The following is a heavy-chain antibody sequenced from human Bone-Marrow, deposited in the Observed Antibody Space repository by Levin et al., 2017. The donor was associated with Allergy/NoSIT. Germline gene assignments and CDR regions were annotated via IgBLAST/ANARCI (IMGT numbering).Heavy chain of an antibody. CDR3: ARRGLSCSGDSCYSGV. CDR1: GYTFSNFG. CDR2: ISAFNGNT. D-gene: IGHD2-15*01. J-gene: IGHJ4*02. V-gene: IGHV1-18*01. Sequence: GESLKISCETSGYTFSNFGICWVRQAPGQGLEYMGWISAFNGNTHYAQNFQGRVAMTIDTSASTAFMELKSLGSHDTAVYFCARRGLSCSGDSCYSGVWGQGTLVTVSS.